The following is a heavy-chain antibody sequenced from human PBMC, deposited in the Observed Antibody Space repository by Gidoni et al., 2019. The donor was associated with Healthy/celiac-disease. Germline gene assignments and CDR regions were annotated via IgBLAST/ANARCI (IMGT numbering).Heavy chain of an antibody. CDR2: IYYSGST. V-gene: IGHV4-39*01. Sequence: QLQLQESGPGLVKPSETLSLTCTVSGASISSSSYYWGWIRQPPGKGLEWIGSIYYSGSTYYNPSLKSRVTISVDTSKNQFSLKLSSVTAADTAVYYCASQVCSGGSCYPNYWGQGTLVTVSS. J-gene: IGHJ4*02. D-gene: IGHD2-15*01. CDR1: GASISSSSYY. CDR3: ASQVCSGGSCYPNY.